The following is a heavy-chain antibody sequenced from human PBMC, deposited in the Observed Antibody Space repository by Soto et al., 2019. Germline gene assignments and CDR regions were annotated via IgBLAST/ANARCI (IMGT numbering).Heavy chain of an antibody. V-gene: IGHV1-8*01. CDR3: ARDFGGLYNWFDP. CDR2: MNPNNGKT. J-gene: IGHJ5*02. D-gene: IGHD3-16*01. CDR1: GYMFTSYD. Sequence: ASVKVSCKASGYMFTSYDINWVRQAAGQVLEWLGLMNPNNGKTDYAQKFQGRLTMTRDTSISTVYMELSSLTSEDTAVYYCARDFGGLYNWFDPWGQGTLVTVSS.